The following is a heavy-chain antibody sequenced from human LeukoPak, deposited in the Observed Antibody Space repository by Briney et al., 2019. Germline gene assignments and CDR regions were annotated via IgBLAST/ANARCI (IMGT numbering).Heavy chain of an antibody. Sequence: GGSLRLSCAASGFTFSSYWMSWVRQAPGKGLEWVANIKQDGSEKYYVDSVKGRFTISRDNAENSLYLQMNSLRAEDTAVYYCARASYYDFWSDTLSAFDIWGQGTMVTVSS. J-gene: IGHJ3*02. D-gene: IGHD3-3*01. CDR3: ARASYYDFWSDTLSAFDI. CDR1: GFTFSSYW. V-gene: IGHV3-7*01. CDR2: IKQDGSEK.